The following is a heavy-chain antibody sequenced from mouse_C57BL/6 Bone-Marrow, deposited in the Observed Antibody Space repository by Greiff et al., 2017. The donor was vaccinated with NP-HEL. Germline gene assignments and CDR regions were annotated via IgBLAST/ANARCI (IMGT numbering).Heavy chain of an antibody. J-gene: IGHJ3*01. V-gene: IGHV2-2*01. CDR3: ARILYDGYYGFAY. CDR1: GFSLTSYG. Sequence: QVQLKDSGPGLVQPSQSLSITCTVSGFSLTSYGVHWVRQSPGKGLEWLGVIWSGGSTDYNAAFISRLSISKDNSKSQVFFKMNSLQADDTAIYYCARILYDGYYGFAYWGQGTLVTVSA. CDR2: IWSGGST. D-gene: IGHD2-3*01.